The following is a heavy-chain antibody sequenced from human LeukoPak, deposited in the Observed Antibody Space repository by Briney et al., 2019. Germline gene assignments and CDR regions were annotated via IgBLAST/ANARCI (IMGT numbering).Heavy chain of an antibody. Sequence: PGGSLRLSCAASGFTFDNYWMSWVRQAPGKGLEWVANIKPDGREKYYVDSLKGRFTISRDNSKNTLYLQMNSLRAEDTAVYYCAAVVTATFFDHWGQGTLVTVSS. CDR2: IKPDGREK. V-gene: IGHV3-7*03. CDR1: GFTFDNYW. CDR3: AAVVTATFFDH. D-gene: IGHD2-21*02. J-gene: IGHJ4*02.